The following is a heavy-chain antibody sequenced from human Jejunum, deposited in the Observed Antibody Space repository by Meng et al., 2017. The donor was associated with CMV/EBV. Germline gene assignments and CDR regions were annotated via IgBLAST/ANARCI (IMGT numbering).Heavy chain of an antibody. CDR2: ISHDGRKE. D-gene: IGHD1-26*01. Sequence: ASGFTFSSYGMHWVRQAPGKGLEWVAVISHDGRKEYFADSVKGRFAISRDNSKNTLFLQMNSLRPEDTAVYYCAKEHLPQVGYYFDYWGQGTLVTVSS. CDR3: AKEHLPQVGYYFDY. J-gene: IGHJ4*02. CDR1: GFTFSSYG. V-gene: IGHV3-30*18.